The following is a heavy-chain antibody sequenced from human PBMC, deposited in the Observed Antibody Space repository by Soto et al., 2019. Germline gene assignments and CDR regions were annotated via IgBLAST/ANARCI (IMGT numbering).Heavy chain of an antibody. Sequence: QVQLQESGPGLVKPSQTLSLTCTVSGGSISSGGYYWSWIRQHPGKGLEWIGYIYYSGSTYYNPSLKSRVTISVDTSKNQFSLKLSSVTAADTAVHYCARGTVLVPAAIPHYYYGMDVWGQGTTVTVSS. J-gene: IGHJ6*02. CDR3: ARGTVLVPAAIPHYYYGMDV. CDR1: GGSISSGGYY. D-gene: IGHD2-2*01. V-gene: IGHV4-31*03. CDR2: IYYSGST.